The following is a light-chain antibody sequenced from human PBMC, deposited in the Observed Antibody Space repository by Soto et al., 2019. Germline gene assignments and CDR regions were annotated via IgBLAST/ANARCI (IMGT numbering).Light chain of an antibody. V-gene: IGKV3-11*01. CDR3: QQRSNWPYT. Sequence: EIVLRQSPAPLSLSPGERATLSCRASQSVSSYLAWYQQKPGQAPRLLIYDAFNRATGIQARFSGSGSGTDLTLTIRSLEPEDFAVYYCQQRSNWPYTFGQGTKLEIQ. CDR2: DAF. J-gene: IGKJ2*01. CDR1: QSVSSY.